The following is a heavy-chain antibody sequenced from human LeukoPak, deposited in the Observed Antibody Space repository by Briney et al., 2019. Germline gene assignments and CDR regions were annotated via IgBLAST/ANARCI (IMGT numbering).Heavy chain of an antibody. CDR1: GGTFSSYA. V-gene: IGHV1-69*13. CDR2: IIPIFGTA. J-gene: IGHJ3*02. CDR3: ARVVRWLQSIYAFDI. D-gene: IGHD5-24*01. Sequence: ASVKVSCKASGGTFSSYAISWVRQAPGQGLEWMGGIIPIFGTANYAQKFQGRVTITADVSTSTAYMELSSLRSEDTAVYYCARVVRWLQSIYAFDIWGQGTMVTVSS.